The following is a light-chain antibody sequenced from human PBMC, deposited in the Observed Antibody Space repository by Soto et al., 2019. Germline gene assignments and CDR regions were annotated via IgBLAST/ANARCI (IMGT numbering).Light chain of an antibody. CDR3: QSYDSSLSGSKV. CDR1: SSNIGAGYD. V-gene: IGLV1-40*01. J-gene: IGLJ1*01. Sequence: QSVLTQPPSVSGAPGQRVTISCTGSSSNIGAGYDVHWYQQLPGTAPKLLIYGNTNRPPAVPDRFSASKSSTSASLAISGLQAEDEADYYCQSYDSSLSGSKVFGTGTKVTVL. CDR2: GNT.